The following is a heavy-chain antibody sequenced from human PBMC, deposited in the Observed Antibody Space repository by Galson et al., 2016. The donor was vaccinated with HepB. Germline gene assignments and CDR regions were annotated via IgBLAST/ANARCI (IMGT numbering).Heavy chain of an antibody. D-gene: IGHD3-10*01. J-gene: IGHJ2*01. V-gene: IGHV1-18*01. CDR1: GYTFTSYG. Sequence: SVKVSCKASGYTFTSYGISWVRQAPGQGLEWMGWSSGDNGDTNYAQKLQDRLTMTTDTSTGTAYMELRSLRSDDTAVYYCARDGGYHYYGSGSHWQWYFDLWGRGTLVTVSS. CDR2: SSGDNGDT. CDR3: ARDGGYHYYGSGSHWQWYFDL.